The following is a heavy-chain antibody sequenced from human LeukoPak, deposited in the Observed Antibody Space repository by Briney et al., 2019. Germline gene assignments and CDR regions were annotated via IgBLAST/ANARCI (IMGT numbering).Heavy chain of an antibody. CDR1: GGSISSSSYY. CDR3: ARQQWLVKGLFDY. CDR2: IYYSGST. Sequence: SETLSLTCTVSGGSISSSSYYWGWIRQPPGKGLEWIGSIYYSGSTYYNPSLKSRVTISVDTSKNQFSLKLSSVTAADTAVYYCARQQWLVKGLFDYWGQGTLVTVSS. D-gene: IGHD6-19*01. V-gene: IGHV4-39*01. J-gene: IGHJ4*02.